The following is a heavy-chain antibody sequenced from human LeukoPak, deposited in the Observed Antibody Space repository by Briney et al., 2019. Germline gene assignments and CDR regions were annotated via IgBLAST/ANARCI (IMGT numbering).Heavy chain of an antibody. CDR2: ISGSGGST. J-gene: IGHJ4*01. V-gene: IGHV3-23*01. D-gene: IGHD3/OR15-3a*01. CDR3: AKGGWTGYYPIFDS. CDR1: GFTFRTYS. Sequence: GGSLRLSCAASGFTFRTYSMIWVRQAPGKGLEWVSAISGSGGSTYYADSVKGRFTISRDNSKNTLYLQMNSLRAEDTAVYYCAKGGWTGYYPIFDSWGHGTLVTVSS.